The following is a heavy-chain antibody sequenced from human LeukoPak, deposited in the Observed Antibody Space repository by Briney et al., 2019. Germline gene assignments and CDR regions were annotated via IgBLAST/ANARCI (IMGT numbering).Heavy chain of an antibody. J-gene: IGHJ5*02. CDR3: ARVEPGIAAAGTFNWFDP. CDR2: ISSSGSTI. D-gene: IGHD6-13*01. CDR1: GFTFSDYY. V-gene: IGHV3-11*01. Sequence: GGSLRLSCAASGFTFSDYYMSWIRQAPGKGLEWVSYISSSGSTIYYADSVKGRLTISRDNAKNSLYLQMNSLRAEDTAVYYCARVEPGIAAAGTFNWFDPWGQGTLVTVSS.